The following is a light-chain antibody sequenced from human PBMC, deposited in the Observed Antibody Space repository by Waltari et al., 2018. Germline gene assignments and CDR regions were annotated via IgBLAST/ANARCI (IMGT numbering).Light chain of an antibody. V-gene: IGKV1-27*01. CDR1: QGINNN. Sequence: DIQMTQSPSSLSASIGDRVTITCQASQGINNNLAWYQQKPGKVPKLLMYLTSTLQTGVPSRFSGSGSGTDFTLTISSLQPEDVATYYCQHGYRAPYSFGQGTKVEIK. J-gene: IGKJ2*03. CDR3: QHGYRAPYS. CDR2: LTS.